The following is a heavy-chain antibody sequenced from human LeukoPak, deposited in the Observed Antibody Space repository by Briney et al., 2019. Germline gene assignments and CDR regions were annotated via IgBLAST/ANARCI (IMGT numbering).Heavy chain of an antibody. CDR3: ARDPPYSSGWYLFHY. CDR1: GISFSCYG. D-gene: IGHD6-19*01. Sequence: GRFQILCCASAGISFSCYGMHWGRKAGGKRLERVAVLWYDGGNKYYADSVTGRFTISRDHSKHPLYLQMNSLRAEDTAVYYCARDPPYSSGWYLFHYWGQGTLVTVSS. J-gene: IGHJ4*02. CDR2: LWYDGGNK. V-gene: IGHV3-33*01.